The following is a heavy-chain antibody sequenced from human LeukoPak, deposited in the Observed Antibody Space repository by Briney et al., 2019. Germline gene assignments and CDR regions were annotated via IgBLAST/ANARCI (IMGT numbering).Heavy chain of an antibody. Sequence: SETLSLTCAVSGGSISSSTYYCGWIRQPPGTGLECIGIIYYTGITYYNPSLKSRVTISIDMSKNQFSLKLSSVTAPDTAVYYCATVRYFDWSLDYWGQGTLVTVSS. J-gene: IGHJ4*02. D-gene: IGHD3-9*01. CDR1: GGSISSSTYY. CDR3: ATVRYFDWSLDY. V-gene: IGHV4-39*02. CDR2: IYYTGIT.